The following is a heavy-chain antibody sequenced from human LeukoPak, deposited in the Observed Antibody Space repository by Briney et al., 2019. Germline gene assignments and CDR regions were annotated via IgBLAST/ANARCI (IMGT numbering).Heavy chain of an antibody. CDR1: GYTFASYG. V-gene: IGHV1-18*01. J-gene: IGHJ4*02. D-gene: IGHD1-14*01. CDR2: ISAYNGNT. CDR3: ARATSGNRALDY. Sequence: GASVKVSCKASGYTFASYGISWVRQAPGQGLEWMGWISAYNGNTNYAQKLQGRVTVTTDTPTSTAYMELSSLRSEDTAVYYCARATSGNRALDYWGQGTLVTVSS.